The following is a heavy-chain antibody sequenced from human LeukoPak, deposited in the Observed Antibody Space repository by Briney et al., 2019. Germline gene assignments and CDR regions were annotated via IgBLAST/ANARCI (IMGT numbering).Heavy chain of an antibody. D-gene: IGHD3-10*01. Sequence: SLRLSCAASGFTFSSYGMPWVRQAPGKGLEWLAGICYDGSNKYYADSVKGRFTISRDNSRNTQYLHINSLIAEDTTGYCCARDRYYGSGSYSYYFAYWGQGTLVTVPS. J-gene: IGHJ4*02. CDR2: ICYDGSNK. CDR1: GFTFSSYG. V-gene: IGHV3-33*01. CDR3: ARDRYYGSGSYSYYFAY.